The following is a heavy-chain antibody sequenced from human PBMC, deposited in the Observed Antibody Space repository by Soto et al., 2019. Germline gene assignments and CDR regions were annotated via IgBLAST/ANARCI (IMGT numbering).Heavy chain of an antibody. D-gene: IGHD3-9*01. CDR1: GYTFTSYG. Sequence: ASVKVSFKACGYTFTSYGISWLRQAPGQGLEWMGWISAYNGNTNYAQKLQGRVTMTTDTSTSTAYMELRSLRSDDTAVYYCARRDILTGYDSGYFDYWGQGTLVTVSS. CDR3: ARRDILTGYDSGYFDY. V-gene: IGHV1-18*04. J-gene: IGHJ4*02. CDR2: ISAYNGNT.